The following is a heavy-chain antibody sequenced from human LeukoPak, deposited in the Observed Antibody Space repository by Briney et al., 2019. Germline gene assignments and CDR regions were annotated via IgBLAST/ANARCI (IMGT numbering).Heavy chain of an antibody. CDR2: IALAGDT. CDR1: GFTFSHYD. V-gene: IGHV3-13*01. D-gene: IGHD6-13*01. CDR3: ARSSRSSEIDS. Sequence: PGGSLRLSCAASGFTFSHYDMHWVRQAAGKGLEWVSAIALAGDTYYAGSVEGRFTISRENAKNSLYLQMNSLSADDTAVYYCARSSRSSEIDSWGQGTLVTVSS. J-gene: IGHJ4*02.